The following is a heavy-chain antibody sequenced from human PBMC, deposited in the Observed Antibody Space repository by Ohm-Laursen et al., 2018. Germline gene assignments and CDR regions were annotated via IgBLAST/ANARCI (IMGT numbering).Heavy chain of an antibody. CDR3: AKDQVVVVPAAIRGDFDY. CDR1: GFIFSSYA. CDR2: ISGSGGST. D-gene: IGHD2-2*02. Sequence: GSLRLSCSASGFIFSSYAMSWVRQVPGKGLEWVSSISGSGGSTSYADSVKGRFTISRDNSKNTLYLQMNSLRAEDTAIYYCAKDQVVVVPAAIRGDFDYWGQGTLVTVSS. J-gene: IGHJ4*02. V-gene: IGHV3-23*01.